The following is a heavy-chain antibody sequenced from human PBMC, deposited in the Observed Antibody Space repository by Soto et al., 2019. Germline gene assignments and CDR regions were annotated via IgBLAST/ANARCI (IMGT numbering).Heavy chain of an antibody. CDR2: ISAYNGNT. D-gene: IGHD3-22*01. J-gene: IGHJ1*01. V-gene: IGHV1-18*01. CDR1: GYTFTSYG. Sequence: ASVKVSCKASGYTFTSYGISWVRQAPGQGLEWMGWISAYNGNTNYAQKLQGRVTMTTDTSTSTAYMELRSLRSDDTAVYYCARDSDRPYYYDSSGYSAGEYFQHWGQGTLVTVSS. CDR3: ARDSDRPYYYDSSGYSAGEYFQH.